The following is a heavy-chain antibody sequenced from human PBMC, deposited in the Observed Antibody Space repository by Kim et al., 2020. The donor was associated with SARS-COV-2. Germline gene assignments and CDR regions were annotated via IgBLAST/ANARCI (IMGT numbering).Heavy chain of an antibody. CDR3: ARLTTVTNGYRQYYFDY. V-gene: IGHV4-39*07. CDR1: GGSISSSSYY. J-gene: IGHJ4*02. D-gene: IGHD4-17*01. CDR2: IYYSGST. Sequence: SETLSLTCTVSGGSISSSSYYWGWIRQPPGKGLEWIGSIYYSGSTYYNPSLKSRVTISVDTSKNQFSLKLSSVTAADTAVYYCARLTTVTNGYRQYYFDYWGQGTLVTVSS.